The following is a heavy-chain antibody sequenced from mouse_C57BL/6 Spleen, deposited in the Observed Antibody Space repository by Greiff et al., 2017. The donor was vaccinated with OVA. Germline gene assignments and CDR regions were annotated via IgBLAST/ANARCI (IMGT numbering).Heavy chain of an antibody. CDR2: INPSTGGT. CDR3: ARKAYYSNYVGPYYFDC. Sequence: EVQLQQSGPELVKPGASVKISCKASGYSFTGYYMNWVKQSPEKSLEWIGEINPSTGGTTYNQKFKAKATLTVDKSSSTAYMQLKRLTSEDSAVYYCARKAYYSNYVGPYYFDCWGQGTTLTVSS. J-gene: IGHJ2*01. CDR1: GYSFTGYY. V-gene: IGHV1-42*01. D-gene: IGHD2-5*01.